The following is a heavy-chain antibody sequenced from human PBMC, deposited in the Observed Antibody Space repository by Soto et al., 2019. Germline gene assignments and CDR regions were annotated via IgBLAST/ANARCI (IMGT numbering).Heavy chain of an antibody. Sequence: QVQLVQSGAEVKKPGSSVKVSCKAPGGTFSSYTISWVRQAPGQGLEWMGRIIPILGIANYAQKFQGRVTITADKSTSTAYMELSSLRSEDTAVYYCARDRELYYYYGMDVWGQGTTVTVSS. CDR3: ARDRELYYYYGMDV. CDR1: GGTFSSYT. V-gene: IGHV1-69*08. J-gene: IGHJ6*02. CDR2: IIPILGIA. D-gene: IGHD3-10*01.